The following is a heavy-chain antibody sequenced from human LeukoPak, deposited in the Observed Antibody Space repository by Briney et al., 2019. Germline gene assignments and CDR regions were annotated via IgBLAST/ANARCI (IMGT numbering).Heavy chain of an antibody. Sequence: AETLSLTCTVSGGSISNHHWSWIRQPPGKGLEWFGYIYYSGSTSYNPSLKSRVTISVDTSNAHFSLKLTPVTAADTAVYYCARYCSGSRAYSMNGFGVWGPRTMVTVSS. CDR2: IYYSGST. CDR1: GGSISNHH. CDR3: ARYCSGSRAYSMNGFGV. V-gene: IGHV4-59*08. D-gene: IGHD2-15*01. J-gene: IGHJ3*01.